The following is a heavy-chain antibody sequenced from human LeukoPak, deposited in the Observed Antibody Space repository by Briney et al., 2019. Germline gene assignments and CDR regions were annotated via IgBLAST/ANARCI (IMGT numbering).Heavy chain of an antibody. CDR1: GYSFTTYW. D-gene: IGHD2-21*02. Sequence: KPGESLKISCKGSGYSFTTYWIGWVRQMPGKGLEWMGIINPGDSDTTYSPSFQGQVTISADKSISTAYLQWSSLKASDTAMYYCARTYCGGDCYYWYFDYWGQGTLVTVSS. CDR2: INPGDSDT. V-gene: IGHV5-51*01. J-gene: IGHJ4*02. CDR3: ARTYCGGDCYYWYFDY.